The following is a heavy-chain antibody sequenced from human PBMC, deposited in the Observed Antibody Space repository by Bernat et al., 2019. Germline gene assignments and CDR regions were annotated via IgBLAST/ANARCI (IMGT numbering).Heavy chain of an antibody. CDR2: IYSGGNT. Sequence: EVQLVESGGGLVQRGGSLRLSCAASGFTVSFNYMSSVRQAPGKGLEWVSIIYSGGNTYYADSVKGRFTISRDNSKNTLYLQMNSLRVEDTAVYYCARLYDAFDIWGQGTKVTVSS. V-gene: IGHV3-66*01. CDR3: ARLYDAFDI. CDR1: GFTVSFNY. J-gene: IGHJ3*02.